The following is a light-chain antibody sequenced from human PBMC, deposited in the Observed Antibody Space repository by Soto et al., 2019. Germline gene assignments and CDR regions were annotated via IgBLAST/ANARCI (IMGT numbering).Light chain of an antibody. CDR3: QQYSNSPRAT. J-gene: IGKJ2*01. Sequence: EIVMTQSPATLSVSPGERATLSCRASQSVSSNLAWYQQKPGQAPRLLIYGASTRATGVPARFSGSGSGTEFTLTISSLQSEDFAVYYCQQYSNSPRATFGQGTKLEIK. CDR1: QSVSSN. CDR2: GAS. V-gene: IGKV3-15*01.